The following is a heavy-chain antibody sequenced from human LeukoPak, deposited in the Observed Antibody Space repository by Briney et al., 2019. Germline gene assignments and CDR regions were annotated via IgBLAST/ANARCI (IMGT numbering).Heavy chain of an antibody. CDR3: AHRRVTPFFDYYDSSGYYFDY. V-gene: IGHV2-5*02. D-gene: IGHD3-22*01. Sequence: SGPTLVNPTQTLTLTCTFSGFSLSTSGVGVGWIRQPPGKALEWLALIYWDDDKRYSPSLKSRLTITKDTSKNQVVLTMTNMDPVDTATYYCAHRRVTPFFDYYDSSGYYFDYWGQGTLVTVSS. CDR1: GFSLSTSGVG. J-gene: IGHJ4*02. CDR2: IYWDDDK.